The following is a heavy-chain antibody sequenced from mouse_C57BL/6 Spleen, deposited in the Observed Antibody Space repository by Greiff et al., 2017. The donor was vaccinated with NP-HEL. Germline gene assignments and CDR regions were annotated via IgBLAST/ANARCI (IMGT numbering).Heavy chain of an antibody. CDR2: ISYDGSN. J-gene: IGHJ4*01. V-gene: IGHV3-6*01. Sequence: EVQLVESGPGLVKPSQSLSLTCSVTGYSITSGYYWNWIRQFPGNKLEWMGYISYDGSNNYNPSLKNRISITRDTSKNQFFLKLNSVTTEDTATYYCARGYDYDGGYYAMDYWGQGTSVTVSS. CDR3: ARGYDYDGGYYAMDY. D-gene: IGHD2-4*01. CDR1: GYSITSGYY.